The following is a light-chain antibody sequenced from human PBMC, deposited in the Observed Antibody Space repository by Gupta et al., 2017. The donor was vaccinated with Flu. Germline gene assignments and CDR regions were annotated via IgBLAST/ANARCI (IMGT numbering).Light chain of an antibody. CDR1: QGISTW. V-gene: IGKV1D-16*01. CDR2: AAS. J-gene: IGKJ4*01. Sequence: DIQMTQSPSSLSASVGDRVTITCRASQGISTWLAWYQLKPGKAPRSLIYAASYLRSGVPSRFSGSGSGTDFTLTISSLQPEDFATYSCQQYNSYTVTFGGGTKVEIK. CDR3: QQYNSYTVT.